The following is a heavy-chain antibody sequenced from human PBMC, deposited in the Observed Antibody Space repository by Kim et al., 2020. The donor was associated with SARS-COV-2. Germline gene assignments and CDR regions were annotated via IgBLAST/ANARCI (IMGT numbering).Heavy chain of an antibody. CDR2: IYYSGST. V-gene: IGHV4-39*01. CDR1: GGSISSSSYY. CDR3: ARHTYYDFWSGYLTPLNGYNWFDP. Sequence: SETLSLTCTVSGGSISSSSYYWGWIRQPPGKWLEWIGSIYYSGSTYYNPSLKSRVTISVDTSKNQFSLKLSSVTAADTAVYYCARHTYYDFWSGYLTPLNGYNWFDPWGQGTLVTVSS. J-gene: IGHJ5*02. D-gene: IGHD3-3*01.